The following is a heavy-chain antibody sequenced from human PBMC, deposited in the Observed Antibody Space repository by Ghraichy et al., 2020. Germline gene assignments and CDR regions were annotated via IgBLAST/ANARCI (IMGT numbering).Heavy chain of an antibody. CDR3: ARDGARSRYMGDFDI. V-gene: IGHV4-61*01. Sequence: SQTLSLTCTVSGDSVSSGSSSWSWIRQPPGKGLEWIGYIYHSGSSSYNPSLKSRVTISLDTSENQFSLKLTSVTAADTAVYYCARDGARSRYMGDFDIWGQGTMVTVSA. J-gene: IGHJ3*02. D-gene: IGHD6-13*01. CDR1: GDSVSSGSSS. CDR2: IYHSGSS.